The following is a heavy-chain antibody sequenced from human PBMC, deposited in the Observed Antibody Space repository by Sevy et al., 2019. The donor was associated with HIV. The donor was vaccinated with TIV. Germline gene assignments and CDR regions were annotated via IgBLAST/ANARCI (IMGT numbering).Heavy chain of an antibody. J-gene: IGHJ6*03. V-gene: IGHV3-23*01. D-gene: IGHD3-22*01. CDR2: ISGSGTRT. Sequence: GGSLRLSCAVSGFSFDSYGMTWVRQAPGKGLEWVSAISGSGTRTYYADSVKGRFIISRDNSKNTLDLQMNSLRAEDKARKGRSRNSSVRAKTGAGLQLGVLWGGYRDIYDCVKGGGGHYDPDEIAYYFYYYNMDVWGKGTTVTVSS. CDR3: SRNSSVRAKTGAGLQLGVLWGGYRDIYDCVKGGGGHYDPDEIAYYFYYYNMDV. CDR1: GFSFDSYG.